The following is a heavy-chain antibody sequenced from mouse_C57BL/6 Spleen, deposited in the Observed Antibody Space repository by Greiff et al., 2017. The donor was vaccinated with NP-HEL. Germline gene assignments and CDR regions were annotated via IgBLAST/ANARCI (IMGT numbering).Heavy chain of an antibody. V-gene: IGHV1-69*01. Sequence: VQLQQPGAELVMPGASVKLSCKASGYTFTSYWMHWVKQRPGQGLEWIGEIDPSDSYTNYNQKFKGKSTLTVDKSSSTAYMQLSSLTSEDSAVYYCARYYGSSYEWYFDVWGTGTTVTVAS. D-gene: IGHD1-1*01. CDR1: GYTFTSYW. CDR3: ARYYGSSYEWYFDV. J-gene: IGHJ1*03. CDR2: IDPSDSYT.